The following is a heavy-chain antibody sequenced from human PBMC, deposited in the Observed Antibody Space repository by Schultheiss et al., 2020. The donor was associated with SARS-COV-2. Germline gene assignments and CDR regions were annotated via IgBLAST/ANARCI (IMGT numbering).Heavy chain of an antibody. D-gene: IGHD3-10*01. V-gene: IGHV4-59*12. CDR1: GGSISSNF. J-gene: IGHJ5*02. Sequence: SETLSLTCTVSGGSISSNFWSWIRQPPGKGLEWIGEINHSGSTYYNPSLKSRVTISVDTSKNQFSLKLSSVTAADTAVYYCARGQIVLDDPYGWFDPWGQGTLVTVSS. CDR3: ARGQIVLDDPYGWFDP. CDR2: INHSGST.